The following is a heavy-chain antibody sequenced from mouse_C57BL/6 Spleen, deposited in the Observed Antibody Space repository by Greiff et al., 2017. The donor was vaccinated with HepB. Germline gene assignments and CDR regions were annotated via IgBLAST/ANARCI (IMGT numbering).Heavy chain of an antibody. V-gene: IGHV10-3*01. J-gene: IGHJ3*01. CDR2: IRSKSSNYAT. Sequence: EVKLVESGGGLVQPKGSLKLSCAAPGFTFNTYAMHWVRQAPGKGLEWVARIRSKSSNYATYYADSVKDRFTISRDDSQSMLYLQMNNLKTEDTAMYYCVRDRDSYYGNYEAWFAYWGQGTLVTVSA. CDR1: GFTFNTYA. CDR3: VRDRDSYYGNYEAWFAY. D-gene: IGHD2-10*01.